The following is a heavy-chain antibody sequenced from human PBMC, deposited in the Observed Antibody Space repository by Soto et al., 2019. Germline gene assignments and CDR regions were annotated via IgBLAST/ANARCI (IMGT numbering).Heavy chain of an antibody. CDR2: IYYSGST. CDR3: ARGGDFWSGYLIDC. Sequence: PSETLSLTCTVSGGSISSGDYYWSWIRQPPGKGLEWIGYIYYSGSTYYNPSLKGRVTISVDTSKNQFSLKLSSVTAADTAVYYCARGGDFWSGYLIDCWGGGTLVTV. J-gene: IGHJ4*02. CDR1: GGSISSGDYY. V-gene: IGHV4-30-4*01. D-gene: IGHD3-3*01.